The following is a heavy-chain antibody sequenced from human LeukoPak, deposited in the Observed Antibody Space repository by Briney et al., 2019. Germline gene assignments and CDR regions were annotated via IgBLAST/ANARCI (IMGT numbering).Heavy chain of an antibody. D-gene: IGHD6-13*01. J-gene: IGHJ4*02. CDR1: GFTFSSYA. CDR2: ISGSGGST. CDR3: AKERGSSWYSIDY. Sequence: GGSLRLSCAASGFTFSSYAMSWVRQAPGKGLEWVSAISGSGGSTYYADSVKDRFTISRDNSKNTLYLQMDSLRAEDTAVYYCAKERGSSWYSIDYWGQGTLVTVSP. V-gene: IGHV3-23*01.